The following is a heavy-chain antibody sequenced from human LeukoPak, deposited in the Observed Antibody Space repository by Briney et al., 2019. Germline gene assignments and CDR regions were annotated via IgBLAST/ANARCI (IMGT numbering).Heavy chain of an antibody. CDR3: TTDAIAWYSSGWVNY. D-gene: IGHD6-19*01. CDR2: IKSKNEGRKT. V-gene: IGHV3-15*01. Sequence: AGGSLRLSCAASGFTFSNAWMSWVRQAPGKGREGVGSIKSKNEGRKTEYAATGKGTITRKRDDTKRELYLQMNSLKAEDTAVYYCTTDAIAWYSSGWVNYWGQGTLVTVSS. J-gene: IGHJ4*02. CDR1: GFTFSNAW.